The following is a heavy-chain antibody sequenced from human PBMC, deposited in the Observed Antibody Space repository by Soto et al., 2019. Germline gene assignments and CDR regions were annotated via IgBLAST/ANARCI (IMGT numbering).Heavy chain of an antibody. J-gene: IGHJ4*02. V-gene: IGHV2-70*01. Sequence: SGPTLVNPTQTLTLTCTFSGFSLSTSGMCVSWIRQPPGKALEWLALIDWDDDKYYSTSLKTRLTISKDTSKNQVVLTMTNMDPVDTATYCCARIPAAATGDYYFDYWGQGTLVTVSS. CDR2: IDWDDDK. D-gene: IGHD6-25*01. CDR1: GFSLSTSGMC. CDR3: ARIPAAATGDYYFDY.